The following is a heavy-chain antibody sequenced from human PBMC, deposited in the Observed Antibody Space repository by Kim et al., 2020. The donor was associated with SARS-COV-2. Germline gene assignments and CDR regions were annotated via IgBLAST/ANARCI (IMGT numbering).Heavy chain of an antibody. D-gene: IGHD3-10*01. J-gene: IGHJ5*02. CDR3: AKDLFFGRDGSGSYYNWFDP. CDR2: ISYDGSNK. V-gene: IGHV3-30*18. Sequence: GGSLRLSCAASGFTFSSYGMHWVRQAPGKGLEWVAVISYDGSNKYYADSVKGRFTISRDNSKNTLYLQMNSLRAEDTAVYYCAKDLFFGRDGSGSYYNWFDPWGQGTLVTVSS. CDR1: GFTFSSYG.